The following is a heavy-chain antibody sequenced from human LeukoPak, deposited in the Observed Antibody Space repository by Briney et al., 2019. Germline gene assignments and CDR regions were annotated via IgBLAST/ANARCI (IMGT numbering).Heavy chain of an antibody. D-gene: IGHD6-19*01. V-gene: IGHV3-53*01. J-gene: IGHJ6*03. CDR2: IYSGGST. Sequence: GGSLRLSCAASGFTVSSNYMSWVRQAPGKGLEWVSVIYSGGSTYYADSVKGRFTISRDNSKNTLYLQMNSLRAEDTAVYYCATVEGYSSGWYYYYYYMDVWGKGTTVTVSS. CDR1: GFTVSSNY. CDR3: ATVEGYSSGWYYYYYYMDV.